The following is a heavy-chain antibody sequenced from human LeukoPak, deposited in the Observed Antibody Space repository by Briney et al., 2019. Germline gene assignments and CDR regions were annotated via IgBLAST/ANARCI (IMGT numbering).Heavy chain of an antibody. V-gene: IGHV4-4*09. J-gene: IGHJ6*03. CDR2: IYTSGST. Sequence: SETLSLTCTVSDGSISSYYWSWIRQPPGKGLEWIGYIYTSGSTNYNPALKSRVTISVDTSKNQFSLKLSSVTAADTAVYYCARHMCYYDSSSYDYYYMDVCGKGTTVTVS. D-gene: IGHD3-22*01. CDR3: ARHMCYYDSSSYDYYYMDV. CDR1: DGSISSYY.